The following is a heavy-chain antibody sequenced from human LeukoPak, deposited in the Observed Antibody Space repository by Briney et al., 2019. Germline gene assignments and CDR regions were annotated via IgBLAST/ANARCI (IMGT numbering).Heavy chain of an antibody. D-gene: IGHD3-3*01. J-gene: IGHJ4*02. CDR3: ARGGYDFWSGYLDYFDY. Sequence: GGSLRLSCAASGFTFSSYSMNWVRQAPGKGLEWVSSISSSSSYIYCADSVKGRFTISRDNAKNSLYLQMNSLRAEDTAVYYCARGGYDFWSGYLDYFDYWGQGTLVTVSS. CDR1: GFTFSSYS. CDR2: ISSSSSYI. V-gene: IGHV3-21*01.